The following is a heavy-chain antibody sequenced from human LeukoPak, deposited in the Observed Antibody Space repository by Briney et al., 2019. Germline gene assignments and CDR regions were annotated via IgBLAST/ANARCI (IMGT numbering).Heavy chain of an antibody. D-gene: IGHD2-21*01. CDR3: ARDCGRYYMDV. CDR1: GFTFSNYY. CDR2: INTAGNT. Sequence: GGSLRLSCAASGFTFSNYYMHWVRQATGKGLEWVSGINTAGNTYYPGSVKGRFTISRDNSKNPLYLQMNSLTAGDTAVYYCARDCGRYYMDVWGEGTMVTISS. V-gene: IGHV3-13*01. J-gene: IGHJ6*03.